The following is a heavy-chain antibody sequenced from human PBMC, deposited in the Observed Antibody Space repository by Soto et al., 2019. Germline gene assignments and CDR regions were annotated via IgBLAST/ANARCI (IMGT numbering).Heavy chain of an antibody. CDR1: GYSFSDLD. CDR3: ARGNPFNYAGFDV. J-gene: IGHJ6*02. Sequence: GASVQVSCKASGYSFSDLDIKWLRQAAGQGPEWMGWMNAKSGDTFSAQRLQGKFNMTWNTSLSTAYMEVGSLTSDDAAIYYCARGNPFNYAGFDVWGQGTTVTVSS. V-gene: IGHV1-8*01. D-gene: IGHD3-16*01. CDR2: MNAKSGDT.